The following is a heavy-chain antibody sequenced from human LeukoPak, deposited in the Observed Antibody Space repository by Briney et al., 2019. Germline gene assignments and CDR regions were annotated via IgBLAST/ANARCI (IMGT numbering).Heavy chain of an antibody. V-gene: IGHV3-69-1*01. Sequence: PGGSLRLSRAASGFTFSSHSINWVRQAPGKGLEWIATMTVTNKIYYADSVKGRFTISRDNAENSVYLQMNSLRDEDTAVYSCARAQTLFWEFDGFDIWGRGTKVTVSS. J-gene: IGHJ3*02. CDR2: MTVTNKI. D-gene: IGHD3-3*01. CDR3: ARAQTLFWEFDGFDI. CDR1: GFTFSSHS.